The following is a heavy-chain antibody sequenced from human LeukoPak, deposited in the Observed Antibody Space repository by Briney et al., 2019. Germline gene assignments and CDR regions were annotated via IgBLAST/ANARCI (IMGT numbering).Heavy chain of an antibody. J-gene: IGHJ4*02. V-gene: IGHV5-51*01. CDR3: ARSWVAGYGTVLDY. CDR1: GYRFTSYW. Sequence: GASLKISCKGSGYRFTSYWIGWVRQMPGKDLEWVGIIYPSDSDTRYSPSFQGQVTISADKSISTAYLQWSSLRASDTAMYYCARSWVAGYGTVLDYWGQGTLVTVSS. D-gene: IGHD6-19*01. CDR2: IYPSDSDT.